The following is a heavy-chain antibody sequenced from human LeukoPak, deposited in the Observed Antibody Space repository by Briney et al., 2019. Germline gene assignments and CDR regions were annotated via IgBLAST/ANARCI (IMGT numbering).Heavy chain of an antibody. D-gene: IGHD1-1*01. CDR2: IRYDGSNK. CDR3: AKAPGTTPKTDY. J-gene: IGHJ4*02. CDR1: GFTFSSYG. Sequence: PGGSLRLSCAASGFTFSSYGMHWVRQAPGEGLEWVAFIRYDGSNKYYADSVKGRFTISRDNSKNTLYLQMNSLRAEDTAVYYCAKAPGTTPKTDYWGQGTLVTVSS. V-gene: IGHV3-30*02.